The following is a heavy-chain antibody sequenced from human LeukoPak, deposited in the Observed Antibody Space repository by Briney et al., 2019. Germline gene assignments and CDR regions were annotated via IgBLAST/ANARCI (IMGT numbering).Heavy chain of an antibody. CDR3: ARDGSGSYYNYYYYYMDV. Sequence: SETLSLTCTVSGGSISSYHWSWIRQPAGKGLEWIGRIYTSGSTNYNPSLKSRVTMSVDTSKNQFSLKLSSVTAADTAVYYCARDGSGSYYNYYYYYMDVWGKGTTVTISS. CDR2: IYTSGST. J-gene: IGHJ6*03. CDR1: GGSISSYH. V-gene: IGHV4-4*07. D-gene: IGHD1-26*01.